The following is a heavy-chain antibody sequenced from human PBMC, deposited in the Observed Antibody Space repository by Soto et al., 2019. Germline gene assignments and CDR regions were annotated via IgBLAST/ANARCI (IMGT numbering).Heavy chain of an antibody. CDR2: INHSGST. CDR1: GGSFSGYY. Sequence: PSETLSLTCAVYGGSFSGYYWSWIRQPPGKGLEWIGEINHSGSTNYNPSLKSRVTISVDTSKNQFSLKLSSVTAADTAVYYCARGYYYDSSGIIGDDAFDIWGQGTMVTVS. CDR3: ARGYYYDSSGIIGDDAFDI. J-gene: IGHJ3*02. D-gene: IGHD3-22*01. V-gene: IGHV4-34*01.